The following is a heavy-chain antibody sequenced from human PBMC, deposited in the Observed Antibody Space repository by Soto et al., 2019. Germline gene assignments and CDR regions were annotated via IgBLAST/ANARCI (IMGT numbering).Heavy chain of an antibody. CDR3: AHRAMLRGVVRGNWFDP. CDR1: GFSLSTSGVG. CDR2: LYWDDDK. Sequence: QITLKESGPTLVKPTQPLTLTCTFSGFSLSTSGVGVGWIRQPPGKALEWLAILYWDDDKRYRPSLKSRLTITKDTSKNQVVLTMTNMDPVDTATYYCAHRAMLRGVVRGNWFDPWGQGTLVTVSS. D-gene: IGHD3-10*01. J-gene: IGHJ5*02. V-gene: IGHV2-5*02.